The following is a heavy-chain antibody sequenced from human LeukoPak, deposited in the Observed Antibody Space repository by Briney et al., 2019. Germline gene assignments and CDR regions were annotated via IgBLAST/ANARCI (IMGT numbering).Heavy chain of an antibody. V-gene: IGHV3-43D*03. D-gene: IGHD3-3*01. CDR1: GFTFDDYA. J-gene: IGHJ4*02. CDR2: ISWDGGST. CDR3: AKDITWDFWSGLDY. Sequence: GGSLRLSCAASGFTFDDYAMHWVRQAPGKGLEWVSLISWDGGSTYYADSVKGRFTISRDNSKNSLYLQMNSLRAEDTALYYCAKDITWDFWSGLDYWGQGTLVTVSS.